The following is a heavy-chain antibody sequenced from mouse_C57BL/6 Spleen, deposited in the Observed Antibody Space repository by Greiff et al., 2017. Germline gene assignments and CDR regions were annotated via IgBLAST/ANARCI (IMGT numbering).Heavy chain of an antibody. CDR3: ARPYGYDGDWYFDV. Sequence: QVQLQQPGAELVKPGASVKLSCKASGYTFTSYWMHWVKQRPGRGLECIGRIDPNSGGTKYNEKFKSKATLTVDKPSSTAYMQLSSLTSEDSAVYYCARPYGYDGDWYFDVWGTVTTVTVSS. J-gene: IGHJ1*03. CDR1: GYTFTSYW. V-gene: IGHV1-72*01. D-gene: IGHD2-2*01. CDR2: IDPNSGGT.